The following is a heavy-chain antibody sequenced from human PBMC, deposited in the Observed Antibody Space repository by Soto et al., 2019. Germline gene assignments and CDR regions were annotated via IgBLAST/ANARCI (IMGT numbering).Heavy chain of an antibody. Sequence: GGSLRLSCSASGFTFSSYAMHWVRQAPGKGLKNVSAISSNGGSTYYADTVKGRFIISRDNSKNTLKLKMSSQKAEKTTVYYCVKEFYYDSSGYYLYYFDYWGQGTLVTVSS. J-gene: IGHJ4*02. CDR1: GFTFSSYA. CDR2: ISSNGGST. V-gene: IGHV3-64D*06. CDR3: VKEFYYDSSGYYLYYFDY. D-gene: IGHD3-22*01.